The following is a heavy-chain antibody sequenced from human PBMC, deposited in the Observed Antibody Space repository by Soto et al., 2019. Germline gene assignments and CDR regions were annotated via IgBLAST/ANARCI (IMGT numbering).Heavy chain of an antibody. J-gene: IGHJ6*03. Sequence: GGSLRLSCAASGFTFSSYAMSWVRQAPGKGLEWVSAISGSGGSTYYADSVKGRFTISRDNSKNTLYLQMNSLRAEDTAVYYCAKDPSCSGGSCYSHGNYMDVWGKGTTVTVSS. V-gene: IGHV3-23*01. CDR3: AKDPSCSGGSCYSHGNYMDV. D-gene: IGHD2-15*01. CDR1: GFTFSSYA. CDR2: ISGSGGST.